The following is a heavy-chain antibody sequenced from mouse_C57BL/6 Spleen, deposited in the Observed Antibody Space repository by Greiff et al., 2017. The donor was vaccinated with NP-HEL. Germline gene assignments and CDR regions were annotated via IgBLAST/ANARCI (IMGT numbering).Heavy chain of an antibody. CDR3: ARGPPGDYAMDD. Sequence: VQLQQSVAELVRPGASVKLSCTASGFNIKTTYMHWVKQRPEQGLEWIGRIDPANGNTKYAPKFQGKATITADTSSNTAYLQLSSLTSEDTSIYYCARGPPGDYAMDDGGQGTSVTVSS. V-gene: IGHV14-3*01. J-gene: IGHJ4*01. CDR2: IDPANGNT. CDR1: GFNIKTTY.